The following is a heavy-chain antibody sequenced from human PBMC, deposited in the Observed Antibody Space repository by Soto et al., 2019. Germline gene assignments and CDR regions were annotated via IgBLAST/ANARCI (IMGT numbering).Heavy chain of an antibody. J-gene: IGHJ5*02. CDR2: IYHSGST. CDR1: GGSISSGGYS. CDR3: ARAFGGYYYVDWFDT. Sequence: SETLSLTCAVSGGSISSGGYSWSWIRQPPGKGLEWIGYIYHSGSTYYNPSLKSRVTISVDRSKNQFSLKLSSVTAADTAVYYCARAFGGYYYVDWFDTWGQGTLVTVSS. V-gene: IGHV4-30-2*01. D-gene: IGHD3-22*01.